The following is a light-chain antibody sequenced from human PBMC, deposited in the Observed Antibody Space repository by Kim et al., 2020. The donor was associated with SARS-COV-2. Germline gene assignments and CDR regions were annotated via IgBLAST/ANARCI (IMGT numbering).Light chain of an antibody. CDR1: SSNIGGNT. V-gene: IGLV1-44*01. J-gene: IGLJ2*01. CDR3: AAWDDSLNGVV. CDR2: SND. Sequence: GQRVTIVCSGSSSNIGGNTVNWYQHLPGTAPKLLIYSNDQRPSGVPDRFSGSKSGTSASLAISGLQSEDEADYYCAAWDDSLNGVVFGGGTQLTVL.